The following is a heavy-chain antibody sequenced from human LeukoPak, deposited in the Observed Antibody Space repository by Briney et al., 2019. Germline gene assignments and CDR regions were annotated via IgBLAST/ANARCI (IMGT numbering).Heavy chain of an antibody. Sequence: ASVKVSCKASGCTFTGYYMHWVRQAPGQGLEWMGWINPNSGGTNYAQKFQGRVTMTRDTSISTAYMELSRLRSDDTAVYYCAGESGAYDAFDIWGQGTMVTVSS. V-gene: IGHV1-2*02. CDR2: INPNSGGT. CDR3: AGESGAYDAFDI. J-gene: IGHJ3*02. CDR1: GCTFTGYY. D-gene: IGHD3-10*01.